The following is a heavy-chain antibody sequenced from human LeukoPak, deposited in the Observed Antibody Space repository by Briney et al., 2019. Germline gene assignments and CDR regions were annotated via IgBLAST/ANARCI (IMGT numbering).Heavy chain of an antibody. CDR3: ASGSGWVFDN. CDR2: IKQDGSEK. V-gene: IGHV3-7*01. J-gene: IGHJ4*02. D-gene: IGHD6-19*01. Sequence: GGSLRLSCAASGFIFSDFWMSWVRQAPGKGLEWVANIKQDGSEKYYVDSVKGRFTISRDNAKNSQYLQMNSLRAEDTAVYYCASGSGWVFDNWGQGTLVTVSS. CDR1: GFIFSDFW.